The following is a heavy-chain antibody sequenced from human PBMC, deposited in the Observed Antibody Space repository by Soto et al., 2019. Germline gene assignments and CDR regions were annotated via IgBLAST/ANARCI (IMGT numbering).Heavy chain of an antibody. J-gene: IGHJ5*02. V-gene: IGHV4-4*07. Sequence: TLSLTCSVSGGSTSTYHWSWIRQPAGKGLEWIGRISTTGGTNYSPSLESRVTMSLDTSKNYFSLELTSVTAADTAVYYCAKGAGPPWFDPWGQGILVTVSS. CDR1: GGSTSTYH. CDR2: ISTTGGT. CDR3: AKGAGPPWFDP.